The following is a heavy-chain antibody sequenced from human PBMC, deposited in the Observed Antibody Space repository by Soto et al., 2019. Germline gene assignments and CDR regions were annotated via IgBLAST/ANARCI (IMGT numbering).Heavy chain of an antibody. D-gene: IGHD3-10*01. V-gene: IGHV4-4*02. CDR2: IYHNGRT. CDR1: GVPISSYDW. J-gene: IGHJ5*02. Sequence: QVHLEESGPGLVRPSGTLSLTCNVSGVPISSYDWWTWVRQTPGKGMEGIGEIYHNGRTNYNPSLTSRVSLSVAKSKNQFSLNLQSLTAADTAVYYCARGTLIGSSTRNWFDPWGQGTQVTVSS. CDR3: ARGTLIGSSTRNWFDP.